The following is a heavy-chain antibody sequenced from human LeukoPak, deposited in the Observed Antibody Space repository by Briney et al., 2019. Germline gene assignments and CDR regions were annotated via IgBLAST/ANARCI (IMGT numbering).Heavy chain of an antibody. CDR3: AKGRWLQLSHFDY. D-gene: IGHD5-12*01. J-gene: IGHJ4*02. CDR2: ISGSGGST. V-gene: IGHV3-23*01. CDR1: GFTFSSYA. Sequence: GGSLRLSCAASGFTFSSYAMSWVRQAPGKGLEGVSAISGSGGSTYYADSVKGRFTISRDNSKNTLYLQMNSLRAEDTAVYYCAKGRWLQLSHFDYWGQGTLVTVSS.